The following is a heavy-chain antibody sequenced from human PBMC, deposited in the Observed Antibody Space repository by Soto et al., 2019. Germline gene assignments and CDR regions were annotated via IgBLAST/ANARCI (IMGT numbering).Heavy chain of an antibody. D-gene: IGHD1-26*01. CDR1: GYISDYY. CDR2: INNNGGT. Sequence: ASVKVSCKASGYISDYYMHWVRQAPGQGLEWMGWINNNGGTNYAQKFQGRVTMTRDTSISTAYMELSRPRSDDTAVYFCAKKKVERDWFDPWGQGTLVTVSS. J-gene: IGHJ5*02. CDR3: AKKKVERDWFDP. V-gene: IGHV1-2*02.